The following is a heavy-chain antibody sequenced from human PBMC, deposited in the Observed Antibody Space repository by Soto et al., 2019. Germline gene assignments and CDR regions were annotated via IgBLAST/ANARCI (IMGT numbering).Heavy chain of an antibody. D-gene: IGHD6-19*01. CDR1: GGSISTSNW. CDR3: ARADRYSTGWYWELQH. J-gene: IGHJ1*01. Sequence: SETLSLTCALSGGSISTSNWCSWVRHPPGKGLEWIGEIYHSGSTNYNPSLKSRVTISVAKSQNPFSLKLSSVTAADTAVYSCARADRYSTGWYWELQHWGQGTLVTVSS. CDR2: IYHSGST. V-gene: IGHV4-4*02.